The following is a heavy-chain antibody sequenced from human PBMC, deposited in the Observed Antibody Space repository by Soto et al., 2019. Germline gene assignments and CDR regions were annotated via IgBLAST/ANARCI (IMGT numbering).Heavy chain of an antibody. CDR3: AGTKIAAAGIGTFDY. CDR2: ISAYSGNT. CDR1: GYTFTSYG. Sequence: ASVKVSCKASGYTFTSYGISWVRQAPGQGLEWMGWISAYSGNTNYAQKLQGRVTMTTDTSTSTAYMELRSLRSDDTAVYYCAGTKIAAAGIGTFDYWGQGTLVTVSS. J-gene: IGHJ4*02. D-gene: IGHD6-13*01. V-gene: IGHV1-18*01.